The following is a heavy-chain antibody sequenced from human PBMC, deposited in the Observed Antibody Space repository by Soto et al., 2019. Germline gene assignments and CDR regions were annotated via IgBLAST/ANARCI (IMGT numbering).Heavy chain of an antibody. D-gene: IGHD3-22*01. J-gene: IGHJ3*01. Sequence: PSETLSLTCSVFVGHVSIGRYFCICIRHHPGKGLEWIGYIYYSGSAYYNPSLKSRLTISVDTSKNHFSLKLSSVTAADTAVYYCARGSVEYYDSSGLFVGAFDVWGQVTMVT. CDR1: VGHVSIGRYF. V-gene: IGHV4-31*03. CDR2: IYYSGSA. CDR3: ARGSVEYYDSSGLFVGAFDV.